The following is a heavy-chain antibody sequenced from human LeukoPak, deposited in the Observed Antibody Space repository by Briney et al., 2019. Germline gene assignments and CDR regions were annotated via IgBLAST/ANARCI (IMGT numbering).Heavy chain of an antibody. CDR2: LYHSGST. CDR1: GYSISSGFY. V-gene: IGHV4-38-2*02. Sequence: SETLSPTCTVSGYSISSGFYWGCIRQPPGRGREWIGGLYHSGSTYYSPSLKSRVTISVDTSKNQFSLKLSSVAAADTAVYYCARDSPECSSITCYKDWFDPWGQGTLVAVSS. J-gene: IGHJ5*02. CDR3: ARDSPECSSITCYKDWFDP. D-gene: IGHD2-2*02.